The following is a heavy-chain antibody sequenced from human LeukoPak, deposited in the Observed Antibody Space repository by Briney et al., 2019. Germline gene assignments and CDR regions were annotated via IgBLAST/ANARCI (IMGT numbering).Heavy chain of an antibody. CDR1: GFTFNNHA. V-gene: IGHV3-23*01. CDR2: ISGSGGRL. J-gene: IGHJ4*02. Sequence: GGSLRLSCAASGFTFNNHAMSWVRLAPGKGLEWVSGISGSGGRLFHADSVKGRFSISRDNSKNTLYLQMNSLRAEDTAIYYCAKRGGYWGQGALVTVSS. CDR3: AKRGGY.